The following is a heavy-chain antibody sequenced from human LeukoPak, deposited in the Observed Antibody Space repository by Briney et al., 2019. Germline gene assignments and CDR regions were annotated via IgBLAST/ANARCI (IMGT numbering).Heavy chain of an antibody. D-gene: IGHD3-10*01. J-gene: IGHJ4*02. CDR3: ARGTLLCFGELSPPNLDY. CDR1: GFTFSSYS. Sequence: GGSLRLSCAASGFTFSSYSMNWVRQAPGKGLEWVSSISSSSSYIYYADSVKGRFIITRDNDKNSLYLQMNSLRAEDTAVYYCARGTLLCFGELSPPNLDYGGQEPLVTVS. V-gene: IGHV3-21*01. CDR2: ISSSSSYI.